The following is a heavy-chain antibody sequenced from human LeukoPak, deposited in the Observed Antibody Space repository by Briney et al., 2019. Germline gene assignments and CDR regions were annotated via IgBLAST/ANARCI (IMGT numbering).Heavy chain of an antibody. Sequence: PGGSLRLSCAAFGFTVTSNYMSWVRQAPGKGLEWVSLIYNDGSRTYYADSVRGRFTISRDTSEGTVYLQMDSLRPEDTAVYYCATDGYHYFDYWGQGTLVTVSS. D-gene: IGHD5-12*01. V-gene: IGHV3-53*01. CDR3: ATDGYHYFDY. J-gene: IGHJ4*02. CDR1: GFTVTSNY. CDR2: IYNDGSRT.